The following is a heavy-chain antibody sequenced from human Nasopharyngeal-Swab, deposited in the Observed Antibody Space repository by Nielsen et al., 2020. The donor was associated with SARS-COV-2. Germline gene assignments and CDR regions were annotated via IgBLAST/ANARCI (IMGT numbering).Heavy chain of an antibody. J-gene: IGHJ4*02. V-gene: IGHV4-31*03. CDR1: GGSISTDDYY. Sequence: SETLSLTCTVSGGSISTDDYYWSWIRQHPVKGLEWIGYMYSNGITNYNPSLRSRIIMSIDTSKNQFSLHLTSVTAADTAVYYCARGTSSYYDFWSGSNPEQAFDSWGQGTLVTVSS. D-gene: IGHD3-3*01. CDR3: ARGTSSYYDFWSGSNPEQAFDS. CDR2: MYSNGIT.